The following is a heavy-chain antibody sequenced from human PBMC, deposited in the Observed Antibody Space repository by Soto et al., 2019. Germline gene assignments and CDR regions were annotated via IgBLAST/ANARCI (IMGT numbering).Heavy chain of an antibody. V-gene: IGHV2-26*01. CDR1: GFALNNVKMG. CDR2: IFSNEEK. CDR3: ARAGLKSDYGTDWFGMDV. Sequence: VTLRESGPELVKPTETLTLTCTVSGFALNNVKMGVSWIRQTPGKAPEWLAHIFSNEEKFYTPSLKTRLHTSRDSARGRVVLSMTDMDPVDTGTYFCARAGLKSDYGTDWFGMDVWGPGATVTVSS. D-gene: IGHD3-9*01. J-gene: IGHJ6*02.